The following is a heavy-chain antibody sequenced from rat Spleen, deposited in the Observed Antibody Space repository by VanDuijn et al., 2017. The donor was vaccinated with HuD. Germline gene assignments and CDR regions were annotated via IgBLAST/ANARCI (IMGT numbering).Heavy chain of an antibody. J-gene: IGHJ1*01. CDR1: GFTFSNYD. Sequence: EVQLAESGGGLVQPGRSMKLSCAASGFTFSNYDMAWVRQAPTKGLEWVASISYDGSSTYYRDSVKGRFTISRDNAKSTLYLQMDSLRSEDTATYYCATDRRYYGYNPSWYFDFWGPGTMVTVSS. CDR2: ISYDGSST. CDR3: ATDRRYYGYNPSWYFDF. D-gene: IGHD1-9*01. V-gene: IGHV5-7*01.